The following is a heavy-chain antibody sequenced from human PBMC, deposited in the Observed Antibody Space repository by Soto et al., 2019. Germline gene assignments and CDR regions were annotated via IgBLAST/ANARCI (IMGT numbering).Heavy chain of an antibody. CDR3: AREGKGATSSYYYFDY. Sequence: SQTLSLICAISGDSVSSNSAAWNWIRQSPSRGLEWLGRTYYRSKWYNDYAVSVKSRITINPDTSKNQFSLQLNSVTPEDTAVYYCAREGKGATSSYYYFDYWGQGTLVTVSS. V-gene: IGHV6-1*01. J-gene: IGHJ4*02. CDR2: TYYRSKWYN. CDR1: GDSVSSNSAA. D-gene: IGHD5-12*01.